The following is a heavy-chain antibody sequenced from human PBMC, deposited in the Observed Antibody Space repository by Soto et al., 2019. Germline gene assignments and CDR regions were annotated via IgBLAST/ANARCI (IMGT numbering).Heavy chain of an antibody. V-gene: IGHV5-51*01. CDR3: ATPSARDGSSDDFAL. CDR2: IYPGDSES. D-gene: IGHD5-18*01. CDR1: GYRFTSYW. J-gene: IGHJ3*01. Sequence: GESLKISCKASGYRFTSYWIGWVRQMPGKGLEWMGIIYPGDSESRYSPSFRGQVTISVDTSISTAYLQWDSLRASNSAMYYCATPSARDGSSDDFALWGQGTMVAASS.